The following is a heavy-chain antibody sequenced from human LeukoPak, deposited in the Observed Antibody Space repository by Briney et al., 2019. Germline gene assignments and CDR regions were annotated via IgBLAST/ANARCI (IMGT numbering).Heavy chain of an antibody. J-gene: IGHJ4*02. CDR1: GFTVSSIY. V-gene: IGHV3-53*01. Sequence: AGGSLRLSCAVSGFTVSSIYMSWVRQAPGKGLEWVSFIYSDGNTYYADSVKGRFTLSRDSSRNTLYLQMNSLRAEDTALYYCARDNPPDYWGQGTLVTVSS. CDR3: ARDNPPDY. CDR2: IYSDGNT.